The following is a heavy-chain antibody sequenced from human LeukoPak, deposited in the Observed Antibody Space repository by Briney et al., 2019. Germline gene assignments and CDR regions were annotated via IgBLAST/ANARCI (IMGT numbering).Heavy chain of an antibody. Sequence: ASVKVSCKASGGTFSSYAISWVRQAPGQGLEWMGGIIPIFGTANYAQKFQGRVTITADESTSTAYMELSSLRSEDTAVYYCARTGEADIVVVPAAYYLFDPWGQGTLVTVSS. V-gene: IGHV1-69*13. J-gene: IGHJ5*02. CDR1: GGTFSSYA. D-gene: IGHD2-2*01. CDR2: IIPIFGTA. CDR3: ARTGEADIVVVPAAYYLFDP.